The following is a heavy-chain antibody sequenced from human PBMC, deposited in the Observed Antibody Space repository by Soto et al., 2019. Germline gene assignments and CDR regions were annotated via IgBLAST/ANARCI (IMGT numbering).Heavy chain of an antibody. V-gene: IGHV1-3*01. CDR1: GYTFTSYA. D-gene: IGHD2-2*02. CDR2: INAGNGNT. Sequence: QVQLVQSGAEVKKPGASVKVSCKASGYTFTSYAMHWVRQAPGQRLEWMGWINAGNGNTKYSQKFQGRVTITRDTSASTGYMELSSLRSEDTAVYYCAKSATVPAAIAYWGQGTLVTVCS. CDR3: AKSATVPAAIAY. J-gene: IGHJ4*02.